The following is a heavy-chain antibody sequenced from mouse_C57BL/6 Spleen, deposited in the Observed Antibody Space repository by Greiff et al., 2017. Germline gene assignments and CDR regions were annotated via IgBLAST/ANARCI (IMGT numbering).Heavy chain of an antibody. Sequence: QVQLQQSGAELVRPGASVKLSCKASGYTFTDYYINWVKQRPGQGLEWIARIYPGSGNTYYNEKFKGKATLTAEKSSSTAYMQLSSLTSEDSAVYFCARAGDYDGDYYAMDYWGQGTSVTVSS. J-gene: IGHJ4*01. CDR1: GYTFTDYY. D-gene: IGHD2-4*01. V-gene: IGHV1-76*01. CDR2: IYPGSGNT. CDR3: ARAGDYDGDYYAMDY.